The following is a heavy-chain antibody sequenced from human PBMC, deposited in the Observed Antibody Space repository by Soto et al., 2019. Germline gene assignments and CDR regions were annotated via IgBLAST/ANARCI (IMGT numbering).Heavy chain of an antibody. J-gene: IGHJ5*02. V-gene: IGHV3-11*01. CDR1: GFTFSDYY. Sequence: QVQLVESGGGLVKPGGSLRLSCAASGFTFSDYYMSWIRQAPGKGLEWVSYISSSGSTIYYADSVKGRFTISRDNAKNSLYLQMNSLRAEDTAVYYCARDQSGYSSSWYGGPNYDWGWFDPWGQGTLVTVSS. CDR2: ISSSGSTI. D-gene: IGHD6-13*01. CDR3: ARDQSGYSSSWYGGPNYDWGWFDP.